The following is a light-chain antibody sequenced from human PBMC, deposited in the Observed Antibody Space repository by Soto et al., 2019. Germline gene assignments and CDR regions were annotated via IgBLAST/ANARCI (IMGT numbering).Light chain of an antibody. J-gene: IGLJ2*01. CDR3: CSCAGSSTVV. Sequence: QSALTQPASVSGSPGQSITISCTGTSSDVGSYNLVSWYQQHPGKAPQLMIYEGSKRPSGVSNRFSGSRSGNTASLTISGLQAEDEADYYCCSCAGSSTVVFGGGTQLTVL. CDR1: SSDVGSYNL. CDR2: EGS. V-gene: IGLV2-23*01.